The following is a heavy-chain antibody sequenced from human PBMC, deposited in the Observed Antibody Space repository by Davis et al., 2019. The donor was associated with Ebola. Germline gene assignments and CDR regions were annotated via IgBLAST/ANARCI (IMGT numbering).Heavy chain of an antibody. CDR3: ARDPQIYKWNAHPTWDQ. J-gene: IGHJ4*02. Sequence: GESLKISCAASGFTFSSYWMSWIRQAPGKGLEWVANINQDGDIKFYVDSVKGRFTISRDKANNTAYLQMNSLRVEDTAIYYCARDPQIYKWNAHPTWDQWGQGTLVTVSS. V-gene: IGHV3-7*03. D-gene: IGHD1-20*01. CDR2: INQDGDIK. CDR1: GFTFSSYW.